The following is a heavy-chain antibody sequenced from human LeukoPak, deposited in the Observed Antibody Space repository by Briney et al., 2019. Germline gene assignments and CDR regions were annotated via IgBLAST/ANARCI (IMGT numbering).Heavy chain of an antibody. V-gene: IGHV1-18*01. CDR3: ARVHMGAIDY. CDR2: ISGYNGNT. Sequence: ASVTVSFKASGFTFTIYSISWVRQAPGQGLEWMGWISGYNGNTNYAQKLQGRVTITTDTSTSTAYMELRSLRSDDTAVYYCARVHMGAIDYWGQGTLVTVSS. J-gene: IGHJ4*02. D-gene: IGHD1-26*01. CDR1: GFTFTIYS.